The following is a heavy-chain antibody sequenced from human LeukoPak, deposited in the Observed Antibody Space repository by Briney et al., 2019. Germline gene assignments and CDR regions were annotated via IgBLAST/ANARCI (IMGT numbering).Heavy chain of an antibody. J-gene: IGHJ4*02. CDR2: IYYSGST. CDR1: GGSISSYY. Sequence: SETLSLTCTVSGGSISSYYWSWIRQPPGKGLEWIGYIYYSGSTNYNPSLKSRVTISVDTSKNQFSLKLSSVTAVDTAVYYCARALGYFDYWGQGTLVTVSS. V-gene: IGHV4-59*01. CDR3: ARALGYFDY.